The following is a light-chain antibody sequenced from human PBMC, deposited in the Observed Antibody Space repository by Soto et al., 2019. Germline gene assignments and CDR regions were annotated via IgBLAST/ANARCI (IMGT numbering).Light chain of an antibody. CDR2: GAS. J-gene: IGKJ2*03. Sequence: EIVMTQSPPTLSVSPGERGTLSCRASQSISSDLAWYQQKPGQAPRLLIYGASTRATGITVRFSGSGSGTEFTLPISSLQSEDFAVYYCQQYNSWPYSFGQGTKLEIK. CDR1: QSISSD. V-gene: IGKV3-15*01. CDR3: QQYNSWPYS.